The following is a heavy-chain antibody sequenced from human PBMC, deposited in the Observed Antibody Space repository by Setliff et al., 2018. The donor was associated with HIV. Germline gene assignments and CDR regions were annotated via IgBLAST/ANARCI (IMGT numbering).Heavy chain of an antibody. CDR2: IYTSGST. Sequence: PSETLSLTCTVSGASISSGTYYWSWIRQPAGKGLEWIGRIYTSGSTNYNPSLKSRVTISLDTSKNQFSLKLSSVTAADTAVYYCARDQADVYNYLLSGAFDFWGQGAMVTVSS. V-gene: IGHV4-61*02. CDR3: ARDQADVYNYLLSGAFDF. CDR1: GASISSGTYY. J-gene: IGHJ3*01. D-gene: IGHD3-10*01.